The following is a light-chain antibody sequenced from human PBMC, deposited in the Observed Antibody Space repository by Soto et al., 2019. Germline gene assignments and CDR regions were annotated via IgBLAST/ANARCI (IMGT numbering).Light chain of an antibody. CDR2: GAS. V-gene: IGKV3-15*01. CDR3: QQYNDWSPWT. Sequence: EIVLTQSPATLSVSPGERVILSCRASQSVSSKLAWYQHKPGQGPRLLICGASTRATGIPARFSGSGSGTEFTLAISSLQSEDFAVYYCQQYNDWSPWTFGQGTKVEIK. CDR1: QSVSSK. J-gene: IGKJ1*01.